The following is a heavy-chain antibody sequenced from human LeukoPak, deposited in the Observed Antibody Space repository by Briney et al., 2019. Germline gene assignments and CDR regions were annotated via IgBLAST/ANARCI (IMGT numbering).Heavy chain of an antibody. CDR3: ARGSGSYYRLFDY. J-gene: IGHJ4*02. D-gene: IGHD1-26*01. Sequence: SETLSLTCTVSGGSVSSGSYYWRWLRQPPGKGLEWIGYIYYSGSTNYNPSLKSRVTISVDTSKNQFSLKLSSVTATDTAVYYGARGSGSYYRLFDYWGQGTLVTVSS. V-gene: IGHV4-61*01. CDR1: GGSVSSGSYY. CDR2: IYYSGST.